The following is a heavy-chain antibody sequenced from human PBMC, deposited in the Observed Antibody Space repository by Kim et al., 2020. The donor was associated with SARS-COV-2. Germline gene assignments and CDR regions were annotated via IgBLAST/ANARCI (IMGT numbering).Heavy chain of an antibody. D-gene: IGHD4-17*01. CDR3: ARGNYGGRSFDY. Sequence: GGSLRLSCAASGFTFSSYWMHWVRQAPGKGLVWVSRINTDGSTTSYADSVRGRFTISRDNAKNTLYLQMNSLRAEDTAVYYCARGNYGGRSFDYWGQGTLVTVSS. CDR1: GFTFSSYW. J-gene: IGHJ4*02. V-gene: IGHV3-74*01. CDR2: INTDGSTT.